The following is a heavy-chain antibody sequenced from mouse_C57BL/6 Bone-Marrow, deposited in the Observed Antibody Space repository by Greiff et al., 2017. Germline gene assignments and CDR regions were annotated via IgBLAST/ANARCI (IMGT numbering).Heavy chain of an antibody. Sequence: EVKLVESGGGLVKPGGSLKLSCAASGFTFSDYGMHWVRQAPEKGLEWVAYISSGSSAIYYADTVKGRFPISRDNAKNNLFLHMTSLRSEATAMYYCAGPGDGYYGMGYWGQVTSVTVSS. CDR3: AGPGDGYYGMGY. V-gene: IGHV5-17*01. CDR2: ISSGSSAI. D-gene: IGHD2-3*01. J-gene: IGHJ4*01. CDR1: GFTFSDYG.